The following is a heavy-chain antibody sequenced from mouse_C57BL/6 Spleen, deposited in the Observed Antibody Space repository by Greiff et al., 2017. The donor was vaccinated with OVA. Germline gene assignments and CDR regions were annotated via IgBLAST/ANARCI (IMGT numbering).Heavy chain of an antibody. V-gene: IGHV1-80*01. J-gene: IGHJ3*01. CDR1: GYAFSSYW. D-gene: IGHD1-1*01. CDR2: IYPGDGDT. CDR3: ARSITTVVAKAY. Sequence: VKLMESGAELVKPGASVKISCKASGYAFSSYWMNWVKQRPGTGLEWIGQIYPGDGDTNYNGKFKGKATLTADKSSSTAYMQLSSLTSEDSAVYFCARSITTVVAKAYWGQGTLVTVSA.